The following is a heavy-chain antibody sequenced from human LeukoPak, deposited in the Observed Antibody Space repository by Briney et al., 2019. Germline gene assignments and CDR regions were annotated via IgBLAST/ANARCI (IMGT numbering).Heavy chain of an antibody. J-gene: IGHJ6*02. CDR2: INPNSGGT. CDR3: ARGMTSYSYGMDV. V-gene: IGHV1-2*02. Sequence: ASVKVSCKASGYTFTSYDINWVRQAPGQGLEWMGWINPNSGGTNYAQKFQGRVTVTRDTSISTAYMELSRLRSDDTAVYYCARGMTSYSYGMDVWGQGTTVTVSS. CDR1: GYTFTSYD.